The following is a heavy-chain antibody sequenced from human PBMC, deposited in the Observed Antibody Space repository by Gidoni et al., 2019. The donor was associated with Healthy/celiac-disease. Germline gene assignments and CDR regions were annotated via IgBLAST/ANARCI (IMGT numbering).Heavy chain of an antibody. CDR3: AKGHQLLPQGYWYFDL. Sequence: EVQLLESGGGLVQPGGSLRVSCAASGFTFSSDAMSWVRQAPGKGLEWVSAISGSGGSTYYADSVKGRFTISRDNSKNTLYLQMNSLRAEDTAVYYCAKGHQLLPQGYWYFDLWGRGTLVTVSS. J-gene: IGHJ2*01. V-gene: IGHV3-23*01. CDR2: ISGSGGST. D-gene: IGHD2-2*01. CDR1: GFTFSSDA.